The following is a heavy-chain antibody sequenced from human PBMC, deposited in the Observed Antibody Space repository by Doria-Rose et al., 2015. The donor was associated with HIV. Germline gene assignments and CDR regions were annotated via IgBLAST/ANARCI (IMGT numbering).Heavy chain of an antibody. CDR1: GVSLSSPGMG. D-gene: IGHD6-13*01. Sequence: QVQLVQSGPVLVKPTETLTLTCTVSGVSLSSPGMGVSWIRQPPGKALEWLANIFSDDERSYKTSLKGRLTISRGTSKSQVVLTMTDMDPVDTATYYCARIKSSRWYHKYYFDFWGQG. CDR3: ARIKSSRWYHKYYFDF. V-gene: IGHV2-26*01. CDR2: IFSDDER. J-gene: IGHJ4*02.